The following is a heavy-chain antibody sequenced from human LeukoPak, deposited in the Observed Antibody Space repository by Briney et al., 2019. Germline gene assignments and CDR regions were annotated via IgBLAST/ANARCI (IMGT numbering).Heavy chain of an antibody. D-gene: IGHD3-10*01. CDR3: ARDLSAYYGSGSPYNWFDP. CDR1: GGSISSNSYY. V-gene: IGHV4-39*07. Sequence: PSETLSLTCTVSGGSISSNSYYWGWIRQPPGKGPEWIGSIYYSGSTYYNPSLKSRVTISLGTSKNQFSLKLTSVTAADTAVYYCARDLSAYYGSGSPYNWFDPWGQGTLVTVAS. CDR2: IYYSGST. J-gene: IGHJ5*02.